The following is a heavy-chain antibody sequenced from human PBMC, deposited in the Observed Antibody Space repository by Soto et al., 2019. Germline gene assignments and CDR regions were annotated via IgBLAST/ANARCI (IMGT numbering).Heavy chain of an antibody. J-gene: IGHJ4*02. CDR3: AKGGQLLTEGGGY. Sequence: EVQLVESGGGLVQPARSRRLSFPASGFTFDDYAMPWVRQAPGKALEWVSGISWNSGSIGYADSVKGGFTISRDNAKNSLYLQRNSLRAEDTALYYCAKGGQLLTEGGGYWGQGTLVTVSS. CDR1: GFTFDDYA. CDR2: ISWNSGSI. V-gene: IGHV3-9*01. D-gene: IGHD2-2*01.